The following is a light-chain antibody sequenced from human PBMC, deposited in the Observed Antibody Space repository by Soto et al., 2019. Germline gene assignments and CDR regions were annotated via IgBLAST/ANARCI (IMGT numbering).Light chain of an antibody. J-gene: IGKJ2*01. V-gene: IGKV1-39*01. CDR1: QTISGY. CDR3: QQSYTTPVYT. Sequence: DIPMTQSPSSLSASVGDRVTITCRASQTISGYLNWYQQKPGKAPELLIYAASNLQSGVPSRFSVSGSGTEFTLTISSLQPEDFATYFCQQSYTTPVYTFGQGTNLEI. CDR2: AAS.